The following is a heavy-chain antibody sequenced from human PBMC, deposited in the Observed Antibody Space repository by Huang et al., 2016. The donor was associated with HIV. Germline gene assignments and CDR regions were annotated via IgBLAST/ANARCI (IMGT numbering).Heavy chain of an antibody. CDR3: ARGRGTSWSFFDT. Sequence: QVRLDQWGAGLLKPSETLTLTCAVYGDSLSGFFWRWIRQSPGRGLEWIGEITQSGRTNYNPSLKSLVTIAIDTSKKQFSLKLKSVTADDTSTYYCARGRGTSWSFFDTWGQGSFVTVSS. CDR1: GDSLSGFF. J-gene: IGHJ5*02. D-gene: IGHD2-2*01. V-gene: IGHV4-34*01. CDR2: ITQSGRT.